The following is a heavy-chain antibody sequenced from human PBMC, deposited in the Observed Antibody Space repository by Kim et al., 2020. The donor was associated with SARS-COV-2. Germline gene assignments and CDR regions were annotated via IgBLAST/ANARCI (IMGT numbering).Heavy chain of an antibody. CDR3: ARGPAGGFGHFDY. V-gene: IGHV1-18*03. CDR2: ISAYNGNR. Sequence: ASVKVSCKVSGYTFASYGITWVRQAPGQGLEWMGWISAYNGNRNYAQKFQGRVTMTTDTSASTAYMELRSLRSDDMAIYYCARGPAGGFGHFDYWGQGTLVTVSS. D-gene: IGHD5-12*01. J-gene: IGHJ4*02. CDR1: GYTFASYG.